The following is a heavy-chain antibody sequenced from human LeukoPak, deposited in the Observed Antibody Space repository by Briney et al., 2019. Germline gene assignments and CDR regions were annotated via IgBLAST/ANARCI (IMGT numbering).Heavy chain of an antibody. Sequence: GGSLRLSCAASGFTFSSYAMHWVRQAPGKGLEWVANIKQDGSEKYYVDSVKGRFTISKDNAKNSLYLQMNSLRAEDTAVYYCAREWLMKTYYYDMGYMDVWGKGTMVTVSS. J-gene: IGHJ6*03. V-gene: IGHV3-7*01. D-gene: IGHD3-22*01. CDR2: IKQDGSEK. CDR1: GFTFSSYA. CDR3: AREWLMKTYYYDMGYMDV.